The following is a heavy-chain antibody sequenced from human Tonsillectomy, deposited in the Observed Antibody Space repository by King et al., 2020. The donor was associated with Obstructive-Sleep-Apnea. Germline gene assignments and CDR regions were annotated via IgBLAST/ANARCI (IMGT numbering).Heavy chain of an antibody. CDR3: ASGYYGSGSYYRRRAFDI. D-gene: IGHD3-10*01. CDR2: INHSGST. V-gene: IGHV4-34*01. Sequence: VQLQQWGAGLLKPSETLSLTCAVYGGSFSGYYWSWIRQPPGKGLEWIGEINHSGSTNYNPSLKRRVTISVDTSKNQFSLMRSSVTAADTAVYYCASGYYGSGSYYRRRAFDIWGQGTMVTVSS. J-gene: IGHJ3*02. CDR1: GGSFSGYY.